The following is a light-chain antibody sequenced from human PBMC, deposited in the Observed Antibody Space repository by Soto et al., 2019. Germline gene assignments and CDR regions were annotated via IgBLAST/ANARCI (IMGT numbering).Light chain of an antibody. CDR2: DVS. CDR3: SSYTSSSTLYV. CDR1: SSDVGGYNY. J-gene: IGLJ1*01. Sequence: QSVLTQPASVSGSPGQSITISCTGTSSDVGGYNYVPWYQQHPGKAPKLMIYDVSNRPSGVSNRFSGSKSGNTASLTISGLQAEDEADYYCSSYTSSSTLYVFGTGTKVT. V-gene: IGLV2-14*01.